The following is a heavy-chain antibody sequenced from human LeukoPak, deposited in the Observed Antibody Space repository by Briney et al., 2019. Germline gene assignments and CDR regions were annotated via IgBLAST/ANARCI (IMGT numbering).Heavy chain of an antibody. CDR1: GFTFSSYE. Sequence: PGGSLRLSCAASGFTFSSYEINWVRQAPGKGLVWVSSISGSGSTENYADSVTGRFTISRDNAKDSLFLQMNSLRGEDTAVHYCARGGRGYGMDVWGQGTTVTVSS. CDR3: ARGGRGYGMDV. CDR2: ISGSGSTE. J-gene: IGHJ6*02. V-gene: IGHV3-48*03.